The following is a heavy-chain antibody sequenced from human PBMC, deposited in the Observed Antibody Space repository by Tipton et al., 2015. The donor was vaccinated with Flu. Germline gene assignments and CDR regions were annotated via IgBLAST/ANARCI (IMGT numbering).Heavy chain of an antibody. V-gene: IGHV4-38-2*02. CDR2: IYHAGST. Sequence: TLSLTCTVSGESIRSAYYWGWIRQPPGKGLEWIGNIYHAGSTYYNPSLKSRVTISVDTSKNQFSLRLSSVTAADTAVYFCARDPSLGMPEYFDSWGQGTLVTVSS. CDR1: GESIRSAYY. J-gene: IGHJ4*02. D-gene: IGHD2-2*01. CDR3: ARDPSLGMPEYFDS.